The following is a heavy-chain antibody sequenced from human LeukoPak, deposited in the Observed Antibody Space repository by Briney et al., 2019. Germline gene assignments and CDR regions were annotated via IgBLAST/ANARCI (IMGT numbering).Heavy chain of an antibody. D-gene: IGHD3-10*01. J-gene: IGHJ4*02. V-gene: IGHV1-69*13. CDR2: IIPIFGTA. Sequence: ASAKVSCKASGGTFSSYAISWVRQAPGQGLEWMGGIIPIFGTANYAQKFQGRVTITADESTSTAYMELSSLRSEDTAVYYCARDALSGSFFDYWGQGTLVTVSS. CDR3: ARDALSGSFFDY. CDR1: GGTFSSYA.